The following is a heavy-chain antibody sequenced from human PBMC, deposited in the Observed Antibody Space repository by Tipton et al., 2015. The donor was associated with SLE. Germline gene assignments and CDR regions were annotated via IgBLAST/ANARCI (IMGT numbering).Heavy chain of an antibody. D-gene: IGHD1-1*01. Sequence: TLSLTCTVSGGSISSSSYYWGWIRQPPGKGLDWIGSIYPSGDTYYNPSLKSRVRISVDTSKNQFSLKLRSVTAAGTAVYFCARDPYNYNLCGAFDFWGQGTMVTVSS. V-gene: IGHV4-39*07. J-gene: IGHJ3*01. CDR1: GGSISSSSYY. CDR3: ARDPYNYNLCGAFDF. CDR2: IYPSGDT.